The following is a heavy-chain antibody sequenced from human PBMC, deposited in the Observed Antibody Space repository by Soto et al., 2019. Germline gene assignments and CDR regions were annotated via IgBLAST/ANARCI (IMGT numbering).Heavy chain of an antibody. J-gene: IGHJ4*02. Sequence: QITLKESGPTLMEPTQTLTLTCTFSGFSLSTSGVGVCWIRQPPRKALEWLALIYWDDDMRYSPSLRRRLTIAKDTSENQVVLTMTNMDPLDTATYYCARLLGDCSGSNCRYYFDSWGQGTLVTVSS. D-gene: IGHD2-2*01. CDR1: GFSLSTSGVG. CDR2: IYWDDDM. V-gene: IGHV2-5*02. CDR3: ARLLGDCSGSNCRYYFDS.